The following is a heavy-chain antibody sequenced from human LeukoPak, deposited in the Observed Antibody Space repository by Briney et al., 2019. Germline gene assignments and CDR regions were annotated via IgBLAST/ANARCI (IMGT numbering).Heavy chain of an antibody. J-gene: IGHJ6*02. CDR2: INHSGST. V-gene: IGHV4-34*01. CDR1: GGSFSGYY. D-gene: IGHD3-22*01. CDR3: ARYSSDYDSSELYGMDV. Sequence: PSETLSLTCAVYGGSFSGYYWSWIRQPPGKGLEWIGEINHSGSTNYNPSLKSRVTISVDTSKNQFSLKLSSVTAADTAVYYCARYSSDYDSSELYGMDVWGQGTTVTVSS.